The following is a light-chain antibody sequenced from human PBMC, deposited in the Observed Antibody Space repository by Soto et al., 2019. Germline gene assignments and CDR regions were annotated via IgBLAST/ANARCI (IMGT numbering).Light chain of an antibody. CDR1: SSDIGAYNF. Sequence: QSALTQPASVSGSPGQSITISCTGTSSDIGAYNFVSWHQQHPGKAPKLMLYDVNIRPSGVSNRFSGSKSGTTASLTISGLQDEDEADYYCTSCTTITTMIFGGGTKVTVL. CDR3: TSCTTITTMI. V-gene: IGLV2-14*03. J-gene: IGLJ2*01. CDR2: DVN.